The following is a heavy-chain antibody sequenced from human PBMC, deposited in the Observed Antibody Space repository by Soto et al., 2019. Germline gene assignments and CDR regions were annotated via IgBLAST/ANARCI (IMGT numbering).Heavy chain of an antibody. J-gene: IGHJ4*02. V-gene: IGHV3-74*01. CDR3: ARGDGDNYDGHGYLARH. Sequence: EVQLVESGGGLVQPGGSLRLSCAASGFTFSSYWMHWVRQAPGKGRVWVSRINIDGITSYADSVKGRCTISRDNAKNTLYLQMNTLGAGDTAVYYCARGDGDNYDGHGYLARHWGQGTLVTVSS. D-gene: IGHD3-22*01. CDR2: INIDGIT. CDR1: GFTFSSYW.